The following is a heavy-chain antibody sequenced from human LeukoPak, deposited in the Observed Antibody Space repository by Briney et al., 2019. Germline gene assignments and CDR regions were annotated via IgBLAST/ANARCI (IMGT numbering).Heavy chain of an antibody. CDR3: ARGPEFGDYVDFLDS. D-gene: IGHD4-17*01. V-gene: IGHV3-7*01. CDR2: IKQGGSQK. Sequence: GGSLRLSCAASGFTFSSHWMTWVRLAPGKGLEWVANIKQGGSQKYYVDSVKGRFTISRDDAKSTLFLQMNNLRAEDSALYYCARGPEFGDYVDFLDSWGQGTLVTVSS. CDR1: GFTFSSHW. J-gene: IGHJ4*02.